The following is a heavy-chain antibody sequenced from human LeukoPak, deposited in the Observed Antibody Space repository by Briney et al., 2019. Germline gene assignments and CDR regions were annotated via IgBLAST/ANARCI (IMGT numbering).Heavy chain of an antibody. V-gene: IGHV1-18*01. CDR3: ARDRDSYGDYPNWFDP. D-gene: IGHD4-17*01. CDR2: ISAYNGNT. Sequence: ASVKVSCKASGYTFTSYGISWVRQAPGQGLEWMGWISAYNGNTNYAQKLQGRVTMTTDTSTSTAYMELRSLRSDDTAVYYCARDRDSYGDYPNWFDPWGQGTLVTVSS. J-gene: IGHJ5*02. CDR1: GYTFTSYG.